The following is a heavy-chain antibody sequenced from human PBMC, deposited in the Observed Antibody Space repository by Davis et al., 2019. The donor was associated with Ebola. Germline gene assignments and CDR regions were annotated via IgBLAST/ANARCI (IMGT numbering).Heavy chain of an antibody. D-gene: IGHD6-19*01. V-gene: IGHV1-8*03. CDR1: GYTFTSYD. CDR3: ARGLASPSITVASTEFDY. J-gene: IGHJ4*02. CDR2: MNPNSGNT. Sequence: ASVKVSCKASGYTFTSYDINWVRQATGQGLEWMGWMNPNSGNTGYAQKFQGRVTITRDTSISTAYMELSSLRSEDTAVYYCARGLASPSITVASTEFDYWGQGTLVTVSS.